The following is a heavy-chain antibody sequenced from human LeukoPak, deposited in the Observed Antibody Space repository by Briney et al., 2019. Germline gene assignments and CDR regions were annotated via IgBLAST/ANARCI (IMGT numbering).Heavy chain of an antibody. V-gene: IGHV3-23*01. Sequence: PGGSLRLSCAASGFTFSIYAMSWVRQAPGTGLEWVSGISGSGIGGGTYHADSVKGRFTISRDNSKSTLYLEMNSLRAEDTAVYYCAKSYSSEENSYYYMDVWGKGTTVTVSS. CDR3: AKSYSSEENSYYYMDV. J-gene: IGHJ6*03. CDR1: GFTFSIYA. CDR2: ISGSGIGGGT. D-gene: IGHD6-19*01.